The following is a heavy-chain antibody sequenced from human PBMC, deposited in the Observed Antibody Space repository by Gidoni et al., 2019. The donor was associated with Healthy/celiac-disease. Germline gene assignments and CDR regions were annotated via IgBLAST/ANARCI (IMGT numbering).Heavy chain of an antibody. CDR3: VTSRRMGTYYYYYMDV. V-gene: IGHV3-64D*09. Sequence: VQLVGSGGGVVQPGGAPRISCLDSWFTLRSYAMHWVRQAPGKGLEYVSAISSNGGSTYYADSVKGRFTISRDNSKNTLYLQMSSLRAEDTAVYYCVTSRRMGTYYYYYMDVWGKGTTVTVSS. J-gene: IGHJ6*03. D-gene: IGHD1-1*01. CDR1: WFTLRSYA. CDR2: ISSNGGST.